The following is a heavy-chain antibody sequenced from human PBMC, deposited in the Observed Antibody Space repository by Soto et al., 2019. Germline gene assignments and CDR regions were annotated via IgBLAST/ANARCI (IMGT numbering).Heavy chain of an antibody. CDR3: ATLRGLGVVSPYFDY. Sequence: QVQLQESGPGLLKPSETLSLTCTVSGASINNYHWTWIRQPPGKGLEWIAYIYYTGITNFNPSLKSRVTISMDPSKTQFPLKLRSVTAADTAVYFCATLRGLGVVSPYFDYWGQGLMVTVSS. V-gene: IGHV4-59*08. CDR2: IYYTGIT. D-gene: IGHD3-10*01. J-gene: IGHJ4*02. CDR1: GASINNYH.